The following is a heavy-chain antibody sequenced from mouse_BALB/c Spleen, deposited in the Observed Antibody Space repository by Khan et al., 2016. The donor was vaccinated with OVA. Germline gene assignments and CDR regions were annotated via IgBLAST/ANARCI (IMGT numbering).Heavy chain of an antibody. V-gene: IGHV2-9*02. CDR1: GFSLTSYG. CDR2: IWAGGST. CDR3: ARNRESDYFDY. Sequence: VQLKESGPGLVAPSQSLSITCTVSGFSLTSYGIHWVRQPPGKGLEWLGIIWAGGSTNYNSALMSRLGISKDNSRSQVFLKMNSLQTDDTAMYFCARNRESDYFDYWGQGTTLTVSS. J-gene: IGHJ2*01.